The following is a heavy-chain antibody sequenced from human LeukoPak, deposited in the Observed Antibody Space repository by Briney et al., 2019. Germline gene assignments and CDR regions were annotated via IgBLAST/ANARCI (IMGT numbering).Heavy chain of an antibody. V-gene: IGHV3-23*01. Sequence: GGSLRLSCAASIFSFNLYGISWVRQAPGKGLEWIATISGSGTNTHYADSVKGRLTISRDNSKNTVYVQMNSLRAEDTAVYYCARDPSTLTRRDDYWGQGTLVTVSS. J-gene: IGHJ4*02. CDR3: ARDPSTLTRRDDY. CDR2: ISGSGTNT. D-gene: IGHD1-1*01. CDR1: IFSFNLYG.